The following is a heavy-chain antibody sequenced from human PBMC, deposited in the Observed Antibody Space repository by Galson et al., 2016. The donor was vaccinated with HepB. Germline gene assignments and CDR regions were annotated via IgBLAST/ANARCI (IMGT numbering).Heavy chain of an antibody. CDR1: GYTFTTYG. Sequence: SVKVSCKASGYTFTTYGISWVRQAPGQGLEWMGWISAYNGNTNYAQKLQGRVTMTTDTSTSTAYMELRSLRSDDTAVYYCASDPRKIRYRLLERYYSYYATDVGGEGTTVTVSS. V-gene: IGHV1-18*01. CDR2: ISAYNGNT. J-gene: IGHJ6*04. D-gene: IGHD2-2*01. CDR3: ASDPRKIRYRLLERYYSYYATDV.